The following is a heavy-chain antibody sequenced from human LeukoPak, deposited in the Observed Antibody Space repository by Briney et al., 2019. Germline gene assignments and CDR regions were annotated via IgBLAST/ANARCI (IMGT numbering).Heavy chain of an antibody. V-gene: IGHV4-61*01. Sequence: PSQTLSLTCTVSAGSVSSGSTYSSSTRPPPGKGLEWIGYIYYSARTTYNPSLNSRVTMSVDTSKIQFALKLSSVTAADTAVYYCARADCSGGSCYVFDIWGQGTMVTVSS. CDR1: AGSVSSGSTY. CDR3: ARADCSGGSCYVFDI. J-gene: IGHJ3*02. CDR2: IYYSART. D-gene: IGHD2-15*01.